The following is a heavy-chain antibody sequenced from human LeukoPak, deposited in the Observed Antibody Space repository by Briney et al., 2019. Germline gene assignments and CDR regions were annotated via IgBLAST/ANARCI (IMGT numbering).Heavy chain of an antibody. CDR1: GGSFSGYY. V-gene: IGHV4-34*01. Sequence: SETLSLTCAVYGGSFSGYYWSWIRQPPGKGLEWIGEINHSGSTNYNPSLKSRVTISVDRSKNQFSLKLSSVTAADTAVYYCARGYCSSTSCRRAFDIWGQGTMVTVSS. D-gene: IGHD2-2*01. CDR3: ARGYCSSTSCRRAFDI. J-gene: IGHJ3*02. CDR2: INHSGST.